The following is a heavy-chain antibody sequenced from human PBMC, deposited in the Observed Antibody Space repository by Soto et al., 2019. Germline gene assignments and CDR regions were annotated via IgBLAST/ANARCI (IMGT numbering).Heavy chain of an antibody. CDR3: ARGAPGLGMAPYYYYYMDV. V-gene: IGHV3-48*01. CDR1: GFTFSSYS. J-gene: IGHJ6*03. Sequence: EVQLVESGGGLVQPGGSLRLSCAASGFTFSSYSRNWVLQAPGKGLEWVCYIISSSSTIYYAHSVKGRFTISRHNAKNSLYLQMNSLRAEDTAVYYCARGAPGLGMAPYYYYYMDVWGKGTTVTVSS. CDR2: IISSSSTI.